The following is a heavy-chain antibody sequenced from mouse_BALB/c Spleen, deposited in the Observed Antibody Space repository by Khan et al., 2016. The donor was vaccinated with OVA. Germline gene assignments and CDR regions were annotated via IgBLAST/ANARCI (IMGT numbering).Heavy chain of an antibody. V-gene: IGHV1S41*01. D-gene: IGHD1-1*01. Sequence: DLVKPGASVKLSCKASGYTFTSYWINWIKQRPGQGLEWIGRISPGSGTPYYNEMFKGKATLTVDTSSSTAYIQLSSLSSEDSAVYCCARENYYGSSHYAMDYWGQGTSVTASS. J-gene: IGHJ4*01. CDR1: GYTFTSYW. CDR3: ARENYYGSSHYAMDY. CDR2: ISPGSGTP.